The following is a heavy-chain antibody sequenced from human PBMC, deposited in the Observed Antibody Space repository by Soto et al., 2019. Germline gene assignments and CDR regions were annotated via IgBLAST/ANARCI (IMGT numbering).Heavy chain of an antibody. J-gene: IGHJ4*02. D-gene: IGHD3-10*01. V-gene: IGHV3-23*01. CDR1: GFTFSSYA. CDR2: ISGSGGST. CDR3: ARGSFYYYGSGPFDD. Sequence: HPGGSLRLSCAASGFTFSSYAMSWVRQAPGKGLEWVSAISGSGGSTYYADSVKGRFTISRDNSKNTLYLQMNSLRAEDTAVYYCARGSFYYYGSGPFDDWGQGTLVTVSS.